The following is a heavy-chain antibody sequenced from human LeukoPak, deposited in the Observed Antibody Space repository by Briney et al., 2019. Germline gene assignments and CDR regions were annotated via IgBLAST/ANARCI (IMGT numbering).Heavy chain of an antibody. J-gene: IGHJ3*02. V-gene: IGHV3-7*01. CDR2: IKQDGSEK. Sequence: GGSLRLSCAASGFTFSSYWMNWVRQAPGKGLEWVANIKQDGSEKYYVDSVKGRFTISRDNAKNSLYLQMNSLRAGDTAVYYCARDRGGSSSWLDAFDIWGQGTMVTVSS. CDR1: GFTFSSYW. CDR3: ARDRGGSSSWLDAFDI. D-gene: IGHD6-13*01.